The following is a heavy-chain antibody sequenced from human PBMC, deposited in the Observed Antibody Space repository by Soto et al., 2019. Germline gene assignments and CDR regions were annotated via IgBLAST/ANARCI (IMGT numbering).Heavy chain of an antibody. Sequence: QVQLQESGPGLVKPSQTLSLTCTVSGGSISSGGYYWSWIRQHPGKGLECIGYIYNSGSTYYNPSLKSRLTISSDTSKNQFSLKLSSATAADTAVYYCARLSAIAVVPAGSLSWFDPWGQGTLVTVSS. D-gene: IGHD2-2*01. V-gene: IGHV4-31*03. CDR3: ARLSAIAVVPAGSLSWFDP. CDR1: GGSISSGGYY. J-gene: IGHJ5*02. CDR2: IYNSGST.